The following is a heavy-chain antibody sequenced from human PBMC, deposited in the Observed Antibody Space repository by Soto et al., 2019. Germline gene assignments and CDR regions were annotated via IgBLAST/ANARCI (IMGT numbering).Heavy chain of an antibody. CDR2: INVGNGNT. J-gene: IGHJ5*02. D-gene: IGHD1-7*01. Sequence: ASVKVSCKASGYTFTTYSMHWVRQAPGQRLEWMGWINVGNGNTKYSQKFQGRVTLTRDTSASTAYMELSILRSEDTAVYYCARDMGTVDWLDPWGQGTLVTVSS. CDR1: GYTFTTYS. CDR3: ARDMGTVDWLDP. V-gene: IGHV1-3*01.